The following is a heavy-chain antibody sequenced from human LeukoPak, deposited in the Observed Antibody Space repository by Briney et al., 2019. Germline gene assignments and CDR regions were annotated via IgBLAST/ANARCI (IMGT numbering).Heavy chain of an antibody. CDR2: NSGST. D-gene: IGHD1-26*01. V-gene: IGHV4-59*08. J-gene: IGHJ3*02. CDR1: GDSITSFY. Sequence: SSETLSLTCTVSGDSITSFYWSWLRQPPGKGLEWIGYNSGSTKYNPSLKSRVTISVDTSKNQLSLKLSSVTAADTAVYYCARGRGYGGNYLRASDIWGQGTMVSVSS. CDR3: ARGRGYGGNYLRASDI.